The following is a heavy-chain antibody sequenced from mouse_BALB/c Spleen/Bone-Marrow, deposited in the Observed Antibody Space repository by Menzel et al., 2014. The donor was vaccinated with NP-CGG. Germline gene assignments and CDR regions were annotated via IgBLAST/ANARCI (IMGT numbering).Heavy chain of an antibody. Sequence: VQRVESGPGLAQPAQSLSITCTISGFSLTSYAIHWVRQSPGKGLEWLGAMWIGGSTDYNAAFISRLNITKDNSKSQVFFKMNSLQTNGTAIYYCVRNGLRLRGAVDYWGQGTSVTVSS. CDR2: MWIGGST. CDR1: GFSLTSYA. V-gene: IGHV2-2*02. J-gene: IGHJ4*01. CDR3: VRNGLRLRGAVDY. D-gene: IGHD2-4*01.